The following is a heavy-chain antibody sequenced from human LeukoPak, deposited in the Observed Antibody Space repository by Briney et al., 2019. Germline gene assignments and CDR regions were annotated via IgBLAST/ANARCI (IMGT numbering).Heavy chain of an antibody. V-gene: IGHV3-11*01. CDR2: ISSSGSTI. J-gene: IGHJ3*02. CDR1: GFTFSDYY. Sequence: PGGSLRLSCAASGFTFSDYYMSSLRQAPGKGLEGVSYISSSGSTIYYADSVKGRFTISRDNAKNSLYLQMNSLRAEDTAVYYCARRIYSSGWDDAFDIWGQGTMVTVSS. CDR3: ARRIYSSGWDDAFDI. D-gene: IGHD6-19*01.